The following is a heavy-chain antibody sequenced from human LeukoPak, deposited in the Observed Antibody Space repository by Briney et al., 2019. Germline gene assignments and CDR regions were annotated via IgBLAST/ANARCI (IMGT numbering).Heavy chain of an antibody. CDR2: INPNSGGT. Sequence: ASVKVSCKASGYTFTGYYMHWVRQPPGQGLEWMGWINPNSGGTNYARKFQGRVTMTRDTSISTAYMGLSRLRSDDTAVYYCARDPESSASLLWFDPWGQGTLVTVSS. CDR3: ARDPESSASLLWFDP. CDR1: GYTFTGYY. V-gene: IGHV1-2*02. J-gene: IGHJ5*02. D-gene: IGHD6-6*01.